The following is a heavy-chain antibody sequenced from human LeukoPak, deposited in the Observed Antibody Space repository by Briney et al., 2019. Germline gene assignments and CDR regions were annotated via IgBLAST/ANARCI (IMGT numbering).Heavy chain of an antibody. D-gene: IGHD6-13*01. CDR2: IYYSGST. Sequence: SETLSLTCTVSGGSISSYYWSWIRQPPGKGLEWTGYIYYSGSTNYNPSLKSRVTISVDTSKNQFSLKLSSVTAADTAVYYCARGLYSSSWYGVWFDPWGQGTLVTVSS. CDR3: ARGLYSSSWYGVWFDP. CDR1: GGSISSYY. J-gene: IGHJ5*02. V-gene: IGHV4-59*01.